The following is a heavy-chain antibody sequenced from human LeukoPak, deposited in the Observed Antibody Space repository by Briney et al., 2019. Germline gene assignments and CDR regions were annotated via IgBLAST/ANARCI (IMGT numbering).Heavy chain of an antibody. D-gene: IGHD6-6*01. J-gene: IGHJ2*01. Sequence: TGGSLRLSCAASGFTFSSYSMNWVRQAPGKGLEWVSSISSSSSYIYYAGSVKGRFTISRDNAKNSLYLQMNSLRAEDTAVYYCATPLLYSSSSVWYFDLWGRGTLVTVSS. CDR2: ISSSSSYI. V-gene: IGHV3-21*01. CDR3: ATPLLYSSSSVWYFDL. CDR1: GFTFSSYS.